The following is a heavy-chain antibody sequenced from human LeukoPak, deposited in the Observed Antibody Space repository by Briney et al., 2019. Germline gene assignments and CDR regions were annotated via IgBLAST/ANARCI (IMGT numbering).Heavy chain of an antibody. D-gene: IGHD3-22*01. CDR2: ISSSSSYI. J-gene: IGHJ4*02. CDR3: ARDLYYDSRAYYFDY. Sequence: GGSLRLSCAASGFTFSSYNMNWVRQAPGKGLEWVSSISSSSSYIYYADSLKGRFTISRDNAKNSLYLQMNSLRAVDTAVYYCARDLYYDSRAYYFDYWGQGILVTVSS. V-gene: IGHV3-21*01. CDR1: GFTFSSYN.